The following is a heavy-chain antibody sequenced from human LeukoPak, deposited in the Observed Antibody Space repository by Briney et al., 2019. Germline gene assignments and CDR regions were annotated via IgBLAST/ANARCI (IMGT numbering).Heavy chain of an antibody. CDR3: AREDSGNSDDSLDI. D-gene: IGHD4-23*01. CDR2: IYFDGST. J-gene: IGHJ3*02. CDR1: GGSIDTYNYY. V-gene: IGHV4-39*07. Sequence: SETLSLTCTISGGSIDTYNYYWGWIRQPPGKGLEWIGSIYFDGSTYYNPSLKSRVTISLHTSNNQFSLKLRPVTTADTAVYYCAREDSGNSDDSLDIWGQGTMVTVSS.